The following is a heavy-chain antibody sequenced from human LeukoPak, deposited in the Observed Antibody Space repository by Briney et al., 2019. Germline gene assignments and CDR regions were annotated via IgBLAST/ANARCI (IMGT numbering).Heavy chain of an antibody. J-gene: IGHJ4*02. CDR2: ITPSVDTT. V-gene: IGHV1-46*01. CDR1: GYTFTNYL. Sequence: GASVKVSCKASGYTFTNYLLHWVRQAPGQGLEWVGRITPSVDTTNYAQKFRDRVTMTRDTSTSTVYMELSSLRSEDTAVYYCTTNYGSGSYLSPNFDTWGQGTLVTVSS. D-gene: IGHD3-10*01. CDR3: TTNYGSGSYLSPNFDT.